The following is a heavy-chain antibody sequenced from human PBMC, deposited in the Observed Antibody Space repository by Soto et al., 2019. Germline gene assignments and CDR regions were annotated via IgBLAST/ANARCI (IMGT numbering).Heavy chain of an antibody. V-gene: IGHV3-7*01. CDR3: ARIAATGRGWDV. Sequence: EVQLVESGGGLVQPGGSLRLSCVDSGFTFSSYWMSWVRQAPVKGLEWVGNIKQDGSEENYVDSLKGRFTISRDNAKNSMYRQMNSLRAEDTAVYYCARIAATGRGWDVWGQGTTVGVSS. J-gene: IGHJ6*02. D-gene: IGHD6-13*01. CDR2: IKQDGSEE. CDR1: GFTFSSYW.